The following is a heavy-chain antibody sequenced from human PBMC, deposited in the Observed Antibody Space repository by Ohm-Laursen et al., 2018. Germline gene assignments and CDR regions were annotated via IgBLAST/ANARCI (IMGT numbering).Heavy chain of an antibody. CDR2: IYSSGSP. Sequence: SETLSLTWTVSGGSMNNYYWSWIRQSAGKGLEWIGRIYSSGSPNYNPSLKSRVTMSIDTSKNQFSLKLSSVTAADTAVYYCARSYGDYWGYFDYWGLGTLGTVSS. D-gene: IGHD4-17*01. V-gene: IGHV4-4*07. CDR1: GGSMNNYY. J-gene: IGHJ4*02. CDR3: ARSYGDYWGYFDY.